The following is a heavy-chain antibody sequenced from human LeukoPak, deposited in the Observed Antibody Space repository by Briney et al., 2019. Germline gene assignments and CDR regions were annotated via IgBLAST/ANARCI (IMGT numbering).Heavy chain of an antibody. V-gene: IGHV1-2*02. CDR3: ARSRVVALYYFDY. CDR2: INPNSGGT. CDR1: GYTFTGYY. Sequence: ASVKVSCKASGYTFTGYYMHWVRQAPGQGLEWMGWINPNSGGTNYAQKFQGRVTMTRDTSISTAYMELSRLRSDDTAVYYCARSRVVALYYFDYWGQGTLVTVSS. D-gene: IGHD2-21*01. J-gene: IGHJ4*02.